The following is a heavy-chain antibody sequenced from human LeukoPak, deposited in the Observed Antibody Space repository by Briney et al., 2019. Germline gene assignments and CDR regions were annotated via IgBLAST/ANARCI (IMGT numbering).Heavy chain of an antibody. D-gene: IGHD3-10*01. J-gene: IGHJ6*02. V-gene: IGHV4-59*01. Sequence: PSETLSLTCTVSGGSISSYYWGWIRQPPGKGLEWIGYIYYSGSTNYNPSLKSRVTISVDTSKNQFSLKLSSVTAADTAVYYCARDEGTLGYYYGMDVWGQGTTVTVSS. CDR3: ARDEGTLGYYYGMDV. CDR1: GGSISSYY. CDR2: IYYSGST.